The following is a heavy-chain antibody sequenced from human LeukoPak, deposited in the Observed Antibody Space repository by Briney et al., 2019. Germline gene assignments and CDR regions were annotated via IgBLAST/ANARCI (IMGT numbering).Heavy chain of an antibody. Sequence: SETLSLTCSVSGDSISSYYWTWIRQPPGKGLEYIGYIHYTGSTTYSPSLKSRVTISVDTSKNQSSLKLSSVTAADTAVYYCARARGSPLLNDCWGQGTLVAVFS. CDR2: IHYTGST. V-gene: IGHV4-59*01. CDR3: ARARGSPLLNDC. CDR1: GDSISSYY. D-gene: IGHD3-10*01. J-gene: IGHJ4*02.